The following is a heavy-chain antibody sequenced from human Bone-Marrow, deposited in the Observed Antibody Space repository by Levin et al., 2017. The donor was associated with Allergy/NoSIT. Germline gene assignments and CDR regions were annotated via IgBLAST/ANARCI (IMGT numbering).Heavy chain of an antibody. CDR2: ISDSSSSI. V-gene: IGHV3-48*02. J-gene: IGHJ6*02. D-gene: IGHD6-13*01. Sequence: SCAASGFTFSNSSMNWVRQAPGKELEWVSYISDSSSSIFYADSVKGRFTISRDNAKNSLFLQMNSLRDEDTAVYYCARDCPHLSYSSTWYYYYGMDVWGQGTTVTVSS. CDR3: ARDCPHLSYSSTWYYYYGMDV. CDR1: GFTFSNSS.